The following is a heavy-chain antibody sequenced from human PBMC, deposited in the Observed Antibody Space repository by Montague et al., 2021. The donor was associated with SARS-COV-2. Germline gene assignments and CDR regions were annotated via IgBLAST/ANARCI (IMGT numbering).Heavy chain of an antibody. D-gene: IGHD3-10*01. CDR3: ARVRYYGSGTSLGMDV. V-gene: IGHV4-59*01. CDR1: GGSISSYY. CDR2: ISYSGST. J-gene: IGHJ6*02. Sequence: SETLSLTCTVSGGSISSYYWSWIRQPPGRGLQWIGYISYSGSTNYNPSLKSRVTISVDTSKNHFTLRLSSVTAADTAVYYCARVRYYGSGTSLGMDVWDQGTTVTVSS.